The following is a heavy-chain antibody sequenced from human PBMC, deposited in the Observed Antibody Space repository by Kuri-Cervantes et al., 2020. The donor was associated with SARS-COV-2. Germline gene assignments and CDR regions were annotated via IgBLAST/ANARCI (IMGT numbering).Heavy chain of an antibody. J-gene: IGHJ4*02. CDR3: ARGDGSGCDY. Sequence: ASVKVSCKASGYSFTGYYMHWVRQAPGQGLEWMGWIHPDSGGTNYAQKFQGRVTMTRDTSIDTAYLELSSLRSDDTAVYYCARGDGSGCDYWGQGTLVTVSS. V-gene: IGHV1-2*02. D-gene: IGHD3-3*01. CDR1: GYSFTGYY. CDR2: IHPDSGGT.